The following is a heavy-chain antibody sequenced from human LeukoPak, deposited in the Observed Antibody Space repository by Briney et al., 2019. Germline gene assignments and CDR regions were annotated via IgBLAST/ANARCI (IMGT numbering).Heavy chain of an antibody. Sequence: MSPQTLSLTCSVSGVSISSGGFYCSWIRQHPGKGLEWIGYIYYSGGTYYNPSLQSRVTMSVDTSKNQFSLKLSSVTAADTAVYYCARGSDFWSGPWGQGTLVTVSS. CDR2: IYYSGGT. V-gene: IGHV4-31*03. CDR1: GVSISSGGFY. CDR3: ARGSDFWSGP. D-gene: IGHD3-3*01. J-gene: IGHJ5*02.